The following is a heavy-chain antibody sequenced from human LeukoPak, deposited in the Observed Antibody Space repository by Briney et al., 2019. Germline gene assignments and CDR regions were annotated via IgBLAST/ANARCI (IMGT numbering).Heavy chain of an antibody. Sequence: GGSLRLSCAASGFTVSSNYMSWVRQAPGKGLEWVSSISSSSSYIYYADSVKGRFTISRENAKNSLYLQMNSLRAEDTAVYYCARGVPSPYYYDSSGYPDAFDIWGQGTMVTVSS. CDR3: ARGVPSPYYYDSSGYPDAFDI. V-gene: IGHV3-21*04. CDR2: ISSSSSYI. J-gene: IGHJ3*02. CDR1: GFTVSSNY. D-gene: IGHD3-22*01.